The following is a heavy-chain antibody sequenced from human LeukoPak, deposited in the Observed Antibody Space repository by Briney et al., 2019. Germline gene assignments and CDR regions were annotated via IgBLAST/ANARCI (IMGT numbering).Heavy chain of an antibody. CDR3: AKGQIGFDP. CDR1: GFTFSGYS. CDR2: ISSGSNYI. V-gene: IGHV3-21*01. J-gene: IGHJ5*02. Sequence: PGGSLRLSCAASGFTFSGYSMNWIRQAPGKGLEWVSSISSGSNYIYYADSVKGRFTISRDNSKNTLYLQMNSLRAEDTAVYYCAKGQIGFDPWGQGTLVTVSS.